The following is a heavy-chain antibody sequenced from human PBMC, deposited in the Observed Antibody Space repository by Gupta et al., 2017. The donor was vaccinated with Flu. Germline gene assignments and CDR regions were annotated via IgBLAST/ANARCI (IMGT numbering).Heavy chain of an antibody. CDR2: INPNSGGT. CDR3: AIWCSSTRCPPY. V-gene: IGHV1-2*06. J-gene: IGHJ4*02. D-gene: IGHD2-2*01. Sequence: VRQAPGQGLEWMGRINPNSGGTNYAQKFQGRVTMTWETSITTAYMEVSWATSDDTAVYYCAIWCSSTRCPPYWGQGTLVTVSS.